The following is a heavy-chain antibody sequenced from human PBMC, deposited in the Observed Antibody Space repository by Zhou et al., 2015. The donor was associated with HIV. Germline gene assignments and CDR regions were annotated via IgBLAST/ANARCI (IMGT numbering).Heavy chain of an antibody. V-gene: IGHV1-69*01. Sequence: QVQLVQSGAEVKKPGSSVKVSCKASGGTFSSYAISWVRQAPGQGLEWMGGIIPIFGTANYAQKFQGRVTITADESTSTAYMELSSLRSEDTAVYYCARTPTFEVRGVPGYYYYGMDVWGQGTTGHRLL. CDR1: GGTFSSYA. CDR2: IIPIFGTA. CDR3: ARTPTFEVRGVPGYYYYGMDV. D-gene: IGHD3-10*01. J-gene: IGHJ6*02.